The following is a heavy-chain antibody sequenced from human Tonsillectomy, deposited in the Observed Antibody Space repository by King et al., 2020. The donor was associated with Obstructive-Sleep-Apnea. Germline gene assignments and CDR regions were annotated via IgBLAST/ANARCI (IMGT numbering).Heavy chain of an antibody. CDR1: GYSFTNYW. J-gene: IGHJ6*02. V-gene: IGHV5-10-1*03. D-gene: IGHD5-12*01. Sequence: VQLVQSGAEVKKPGESLRISCKGSGYSFTNYWINWVRQMPGKGLEWMGRIDPRDSYTKYNPSFQGHVTISADKSISTAYLQWSSLKASDTATYYCARDDRGFYGMDVWGQETTVTVSS. CDR2: IDPRDSYT. CDR3: ARDDRGFYGMDV.